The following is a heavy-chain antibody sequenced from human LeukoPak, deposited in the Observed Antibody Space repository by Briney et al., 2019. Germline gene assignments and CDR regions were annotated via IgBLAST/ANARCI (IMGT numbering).Heavy chain of an antibody. J-gene: IGHJ4*02. CDR2: ISYDGSNK. V-gene: IGHV3-30*18. CDR1: GFTFSSYG. D-gene: IGHD2-15*01. Sequence: GRSLRLSCAASGFTFSSYGMHWVRQAPGKGLEWVAVISYDGSNKYYADSVKGRFTISRDNSKNTLYLQMNSLRAEDTAVYYCAKELSPRSYIDYWGQGTLVTVSS. CDR3: AKELSPRSYIDY.